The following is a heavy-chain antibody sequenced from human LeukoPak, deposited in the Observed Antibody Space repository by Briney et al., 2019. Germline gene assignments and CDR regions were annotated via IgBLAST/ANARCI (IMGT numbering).Heavy chain of an antibody. CDR2: FDPEDGET. Sequence: ASVKVSCEVSGYTLTELYMHWVRQAPGKGLEWMGGFDPEDGETIYAQKFQGRVTMTEDTSTDTAYMELSSLRYEDTAVYYCATAPWFPRTSIAAASHYLFDYWGQGTLVTVSS. CDR3: ATAPWFPRTSIAAASHYLFDY. D-gene: IGHD6-13*01. CDR1: GYTLTELY. J-gene: IGHJ4*02. V-gene: IGHV1-24*01.